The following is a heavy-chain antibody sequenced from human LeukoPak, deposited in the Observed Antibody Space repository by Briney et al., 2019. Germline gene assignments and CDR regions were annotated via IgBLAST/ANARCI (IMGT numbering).Heavy chain of an antibody. CDR2: ISWNSGSI. J-gene: IGHJ4*02. CDR3: AKVTSSGYYFFDY. CDR1: GFTFDDYA. D-gene: IGHD3-22*01. V-gene: IGHV3-9*01. Sequence: GGSLRLSCAASGFTFDDYAMHWVRQAPGKGLEWVSGISWNSGSIGYADSVKGRFTISRDNAKNSLYLQMNSLRAEDTALYYCAKVTSSGYYFFDYWGQGTLVTVSS.